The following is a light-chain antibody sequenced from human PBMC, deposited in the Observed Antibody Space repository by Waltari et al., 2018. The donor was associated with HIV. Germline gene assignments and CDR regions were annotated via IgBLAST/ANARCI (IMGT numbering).Light chain of an antibody. CDR1: PSALGPLQY. V-gene: IGLV2-14*03. Sequence: QSALTPPSSVSGSPGQSITIPRPGPPSALGPLQYVLWYQQPPGNVPKLIFFEVYYRPAGLSDRFSASKSGNTASLTISDLQPEDEADYFCSSYSTRNFLMFGGGTKLTVL. CDR2: EVY. J-gene: IGLJ3*02. CDR3: SSYSTRNFLM.